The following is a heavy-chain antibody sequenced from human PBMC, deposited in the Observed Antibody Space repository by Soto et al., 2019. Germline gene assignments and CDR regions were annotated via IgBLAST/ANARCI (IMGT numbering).Heavy chain of an antibody. CDR3: AKDFLFGYSYGILPNGFDS. D-gene: IGHD5-18*01. CDR1: GFTFSSYG. J-gene: IGHJ5*01. CDR2: ISYDGSNK. V-gene: IGHV3-30*18. Sequence: QVQLVESGGGVVQPGRSLRLSCAASGFTFSSYGMHWVRQAPCKGLEWVACISYDGSNKYYADSVKGRFTISRDNSKNTLYLQMNSLRAEDTAVYYCAKDFLFGYSYGILPNGFDSWGQGTLVTVSS.